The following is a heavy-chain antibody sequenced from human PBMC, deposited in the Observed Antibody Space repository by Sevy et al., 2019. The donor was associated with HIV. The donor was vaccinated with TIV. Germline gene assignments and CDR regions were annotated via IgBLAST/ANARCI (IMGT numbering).Heavy chain of an antibody. CDR1: GGTFDTYS. V-gene: IGHV1-69*06. CDR3: ARDRDITFGGGDAFDI. CDR2: ITPMFGTA. Sequence: ASVKVSCKASGGTFDTYSISWLRQAPGKGLEWMGGITPMFGTAYYAQNFQGRVTIVADKSTSTAYMELRSLRFEDSAVFYCARDRDITFGGGDAFDIWGQGTMVTVSS. J-gene: IGHJ3*02. D-gene: IGHD3-16*01.